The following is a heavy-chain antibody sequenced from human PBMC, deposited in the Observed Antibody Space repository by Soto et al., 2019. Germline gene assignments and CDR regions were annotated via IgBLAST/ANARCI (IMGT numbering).Heavy chain of an antibody. D-gene: IGHD5-18*01. V-gene: IGHV4-39*01. CDR1: GGSISSSSYY. J-gene: IGHJ4*02. CDR2: IDYTGNT. Sequence: PSETLSLTCTVSGGSISSSSYYWGCIRQPPGKGLEWIASIDYTGNTFYNPSLTSRVTISVDTSNNQFSLKVTSVTAADTSVYYCARINKGYGMDSWGQGILVTVSS. CDR3: ARINKGYGMDS.